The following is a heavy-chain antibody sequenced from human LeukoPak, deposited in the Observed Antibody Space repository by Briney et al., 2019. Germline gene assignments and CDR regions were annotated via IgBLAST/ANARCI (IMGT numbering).Heavy chain of an antibody. D-gene: IGHD4-17*01. Sequence: QPGRSLRLSCAASGFTFSTYAMHWVRQAPGKGLESVAVIWSDSTNKYYADSVRGRFTISRDNSKNTLYLQMSSLRAEDTAMYYCARDRLTTVTTFHFDYWGQGTLVTVSS. CDR3: ARDRLTTVTTFHFDY. CDR2: IWSDSTNK. V-gene: IGHV3-33*01. CDR1: GFTFSTYA. J-gene: IGHJ4*02.